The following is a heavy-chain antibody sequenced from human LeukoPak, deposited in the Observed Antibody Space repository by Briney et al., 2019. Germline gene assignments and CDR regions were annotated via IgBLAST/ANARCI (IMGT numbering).Heavy chain of an antibody. J-gene: IGHJ4*02. D-gene: IGHD6-19*01. CDR1: GFTFSSYW. Sequence: GGSLRLSCAASGFTFSSYWMHWVRQAPGKGLVWVSRINSDGSSTNYADSVKGRFTISRDDAKNTLYLQMNSLRAEDTAVYYCAKDRGSSGWSFEYWGQGTLVTVSS. CDR2: INSDGSST. CDR3: AKDRGSSGWSFEY. V-gene: IGHV3-74*01.